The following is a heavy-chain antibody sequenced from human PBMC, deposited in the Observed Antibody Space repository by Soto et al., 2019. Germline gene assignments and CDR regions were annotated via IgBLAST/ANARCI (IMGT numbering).Heavy chain of an antibody. CDR1: GFTFSSYG. V-gene: IGHV3-33*01. CDR2: IWYDGSNK. J-gene: IGHJ4*02. Sequence: GGSLRLSCAASGFTFSSYGMHWVRQAPGKGLEWVAVIWYDGSNKYYADSVKGRFTISRDNSKNTLYLQMNSLRAEDTAVYYCAREMSLGELSFIDYWGQGTLVTVSS. CDR3: AREMSLGELSFIDY. D-gene: IGHD3-16*02.